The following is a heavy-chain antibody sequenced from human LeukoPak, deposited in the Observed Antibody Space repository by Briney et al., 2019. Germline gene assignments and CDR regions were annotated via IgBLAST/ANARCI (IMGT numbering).Heavy chain of an antibody. CDR1: GYTFTSYG. V-gene: IGHV1-8*01. CDR3: ARVRIRGNWFDP. CDR2: MNPNSGNT. Sequence: GASVKVSCKASGYTFTSYGFTWVRQAPGQGLEWMGWMNPNSGNTGYAQKFQGRVTMTRNTSISTAYMELSSLRSEDTAVYYCARVRIRGNWFDPWGQGTLVTVSS. D-gene: IGHD2-15*01. J-gene: IGHJ5*02.